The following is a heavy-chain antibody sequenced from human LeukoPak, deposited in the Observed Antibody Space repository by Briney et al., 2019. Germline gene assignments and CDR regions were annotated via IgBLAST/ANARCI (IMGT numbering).Heavy chain of an antibody. CDR1: GFIFGDYA. CDR3: TRDDVDTAMYFDY. Sequence: GGSLRLSCTPSGFIFGDYAMSWVRQAPGKGLQWVGCIRSKAYGGTTEYAASVKGRFIISRDDSKSIAYLQMNSLKTEDAAVYYCTRDDVDTAMYFDYWGQGTLVTVSS. J-gene: IGHJ4*02. D-gene: IGHD5-18*01. CDR2: IRSKAYGGTT. V-gene: IGHV3-49*04.